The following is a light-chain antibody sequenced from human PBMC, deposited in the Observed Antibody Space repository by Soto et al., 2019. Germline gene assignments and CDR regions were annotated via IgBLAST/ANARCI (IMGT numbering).Light chain of an antibody. CDR2: GAS. J-gene: IGKJ3*01. CDR1: QSAPSSN. V-gene: IGKV3-20*01. CDR3: QHYGT. Sequence: ENVLTQSPGTPSLSPGERGTPSCRTSQSAPSSNLAWYQQKPGQAPRLLIYGASSRATGIPDRFSGSGSGTDFTLTVSRLEPEDFAVYFCQHYGTFGPGTKVDIK.